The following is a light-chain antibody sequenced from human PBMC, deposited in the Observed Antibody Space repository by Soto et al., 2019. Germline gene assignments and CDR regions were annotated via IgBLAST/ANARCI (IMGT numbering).Light chain of an antibody. CDR3: SSYTSSSTLFYV. Sequence: QSVLTQPASVSGSPGQSITISCTGTSSDVGGYNYVSWYQQHPGKAPKLMIYEVSNRPSGVSNRFSGSKSGNTASLTNSGLQAEDEADYYCSSYTSSSTLFYVFGTGTKVTVL. V-gene: IGLV2-14*01. CDR2: EVS. CDR1: SSDVGGYNY. J-gene: IGLJ1*01.